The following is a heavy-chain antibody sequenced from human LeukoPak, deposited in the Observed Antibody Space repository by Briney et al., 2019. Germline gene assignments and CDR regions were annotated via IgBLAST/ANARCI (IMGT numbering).Heavy chain of an antibody. D-gene: IGHD3/OR15-3a*01. Sequence: PSETLSLTCSVSGDSVTAYYWNWIRQATGKGLEWIGYVSHDGTTNYTPSLRSRVVMSVDTANNTISLSLTSVTAADTGVYYCARLDCYGVAGCYNHWGQGTPVTVS. CDR2: VSHDGTT. V-gene: IGHV4-59*08. CDR3: ARLDCYGVAGCYNH. J-gene: IGHJ1*01. CDR1: GDSVTAYY.